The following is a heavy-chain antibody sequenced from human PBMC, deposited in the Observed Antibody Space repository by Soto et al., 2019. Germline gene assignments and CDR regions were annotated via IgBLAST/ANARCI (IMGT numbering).Heavy chain of an antibody. D-gene: IGHD6-6*01. CDR1: GFTFSSYS. CDR3: ARGNIAARLLDY. J-gene: IGHJ4*02. V-gene: IGHV3-21*01. Sequence: EVQLVESGGGLVQPGGSLRLSCAASGFTFSSYSMNWVRQAPGKGLEWVSSISSSSSYIYYADSVKGRFTISRDNAKNSLYLQMNSLRAEDTAVYYCARGNIAARLLDYWGQGTLVTVSS. CDR2: ISSSSSYI.